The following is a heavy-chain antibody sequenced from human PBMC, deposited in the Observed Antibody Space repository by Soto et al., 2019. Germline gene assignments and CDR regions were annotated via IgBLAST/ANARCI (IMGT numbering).Heavy chain of an antibody. CDR3: AKGHIAVAGPYYFDY. D-gene: IGHD6-19*01. CDR1: GFTFDDYA. J-gene: IGHJ4*02. Sequence: SLKISCAASGFTFDDYAMHWVRQAPGKGLEWVSGISWNSGSIGYADSVKGRFTISRDNAKNSLYLQMNSLRAEDTALYYCAKGHIAVAGPYYFDYWGQGTLVTVSS. V-gene: IGHV3-9*01. CDR2: ISWNSGSI.